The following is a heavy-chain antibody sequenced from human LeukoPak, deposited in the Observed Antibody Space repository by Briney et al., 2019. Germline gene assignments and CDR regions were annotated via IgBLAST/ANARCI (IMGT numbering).Heavy chain of an antibody. V-gene: IGHV3-48*04. CDR2: ISSSSSTI. D-gene: IGHD6-13*01. CDR1: GFTFSSYS. J-gene: IGHJ5*02. CDR3: ARGISRYSSSWNWFDP. Sequence: GGSLRLSCAASGFTFSSYSMNWVRQAPGKGLEWVSYISSSSSTIYYADSVKGRFTISRDNAKNSLYLQMNSLRAEDTAVYYCARGISRYSSSWNWFDPWGQGTLVTVSS.